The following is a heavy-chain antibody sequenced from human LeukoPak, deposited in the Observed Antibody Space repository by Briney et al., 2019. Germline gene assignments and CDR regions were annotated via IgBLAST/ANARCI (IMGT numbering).Heavy chain of an antibody. J-gene: IGHJ4*02. CDR2: INQDGSEK. D-gene: IGHD2-15*01. V-gene: IGHV3-7*01. CDR3: AREQCSGNSCYYY. Sequence: PGGSLRLSCAASGFSFSVFWMSWVGQAPGKGLEWVANINQDGSEKNYVDSVKGRFTISRDGAKNSLYLQINSLRAEDAAVYYCAREQCSGNSCYYYWGQGTLVTVSS. CDR1: GFSFSVFW.